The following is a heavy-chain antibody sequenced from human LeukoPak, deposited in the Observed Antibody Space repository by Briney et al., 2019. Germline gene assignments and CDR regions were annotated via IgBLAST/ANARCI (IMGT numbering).Heavy chain of an antibody. J-gene: IGHJ4*02. CDR1: GFIFSNYG. V-gene: IGHV3-33*06. CDR2: IYYDGSDK. Sequence: GGSLRLSCAASGFIFSNYGMPWVRQSPGKGLQWVAVIYYDGSDKYYADSVKGRFTISRDNSKNTLYLQMNSLRAEDTAVYYCAKSSGISDYWGQGTLVTVSS. CDR3: AKSSGISDY. D-gene: IGHD3-22*01.